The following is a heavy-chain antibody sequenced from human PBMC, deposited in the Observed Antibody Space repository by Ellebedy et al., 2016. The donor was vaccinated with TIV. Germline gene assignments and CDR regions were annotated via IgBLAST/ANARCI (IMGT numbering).Heavy chain of an antibody. V-gene: IGHV1-46*01. CDR3: ARTTRPDIVVVVAATLPYDYWYFDL. J-gene: IGHJ2*01. CDR1: GYTFTSYG. Sequence: ASVKVSXXASGYTFTSYGISWVRQAPGQGLEWMGIINPSGGSTSYAQKFQGRVTMTRDTSTSTVYMELSSLRSEDTAVYYCARTTRPDIVVVVAATLPYDYWYFDLWGRGTLVTVSS. D-gene: IGHD2-15*01. CDR2: INPSGGST.